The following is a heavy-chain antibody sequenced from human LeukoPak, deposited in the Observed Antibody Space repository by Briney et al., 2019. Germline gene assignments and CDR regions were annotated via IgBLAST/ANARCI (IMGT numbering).Heavy chain of an antibody. J-gene: IGHJ4*02. V-gene: IGHV1-2*02. CDR1: GYTFTGYY. D-gene: IGHD3-22*01. CDR2: INPNSGGT. CDR3: ARANAYDNNGYSPEFRY. Sequence: ASVKVSCKASGYTFTGYYIHWVRQAPGQGLEWMGWINPNSGGTNYAHKFQGRVTMTRDTSISTAYMELSRLRSDDTAIYYCARANAYDNNGYSPEFRYWGQGTLVTVSS.